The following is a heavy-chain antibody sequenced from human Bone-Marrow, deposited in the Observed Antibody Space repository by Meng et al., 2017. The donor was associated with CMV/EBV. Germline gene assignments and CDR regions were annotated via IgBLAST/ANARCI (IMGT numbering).Heavy chain of an antibody. J-gene: IGHJ5*02. Sequence: ASVKVSCKASGYTFTDYYMHWLRQAPGQGLEWMGWINPNSGDTNYAQKFQGRVTMARDTSISTVYMELSSLRSEDTAVYHCARGRGSRYCSSTSCHPFDPWGQGTLVTVSS. CDR2: INPNSGDT. V-gene: IGHV1-2*02. CDR3: ARGRGSRYCSSTSCHPFDP. CDR1: GYTFTDYY. D-gene: IGHD2-2*01.